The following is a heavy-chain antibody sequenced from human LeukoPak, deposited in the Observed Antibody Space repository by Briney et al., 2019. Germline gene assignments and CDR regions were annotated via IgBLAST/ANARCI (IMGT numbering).Heavy chain of an antibody. Sequence: GGSLRLSCAASGFTFSSYWMSWVRQAPGKGLEWVANIKQDGSEKYYVDSVKGRFTISRDNAKKSLYLQMNSLRAEDTAVYYCAKERNTGGGYYYHMDVWGKGTTVTVSS. J-gene: IGHJ6*03. D-gene: IGHD3-16*01. CDR2: IKQDGSEK. CDR1: GFTFSSYW. V-gene: IGHV3-7*01. CDR3: AKERNTGGGYYYHMDV.